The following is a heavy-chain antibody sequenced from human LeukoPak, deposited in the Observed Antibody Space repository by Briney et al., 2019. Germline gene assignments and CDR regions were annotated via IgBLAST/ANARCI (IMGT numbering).Heavy chain of an antibody. Sequence: PSETLSLTCAVSGGSISEYYWSWIRQPPGKGLEWIGYIYYSGSTNYNPSLKSRVTISVDTSKNQFSLKLSSVTAADTAVYYCARGGIAAAGIPLPIWGQGTMVTVSS. CDR2: IYYSGST. D-gene: IGHD6-13*01. CDR3: ARGGIAAAGIPLPI. J-gene: IGHJ3*02. V-gene: IGHV4-59*01. CDR1: GGSISEYY.